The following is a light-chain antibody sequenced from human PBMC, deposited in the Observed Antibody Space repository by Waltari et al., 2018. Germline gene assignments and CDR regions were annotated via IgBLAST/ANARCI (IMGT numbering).Light chain of an antibody. CDR3: QQRSLWPRT. CDR1: QDIITD. V-gene: IGKV3-11*01. Sequence: EIVLTQSPATLSLSPGDTGTLSCRASQDIITDLAWYQHRPGQAPRLLMYDVFNRATGIPPRFSGSGSGTDFTLTISGLEPEDLAVYFCQQRSLWPRTFGPGTKVEI. J-gene: IGKJ1*01. CDR2: DVF.